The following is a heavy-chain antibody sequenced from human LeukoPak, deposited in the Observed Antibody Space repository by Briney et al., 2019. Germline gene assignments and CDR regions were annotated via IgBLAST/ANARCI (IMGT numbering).Heavy chain of an antibody. CDR2: IYYSGST. CDR3: AVPDCGGDCYTLEAFDI. J-gene: IGHJ3*02. D-gene: IGHD2-21*01. Sequence: PSETLSLTCTVSGGSLSSSSYYWGWIRQPPGKGLEWIGSIYYSGSTYYNPSLKSRVTISVDTSKNQFSLKLSSVTAADTAVYYCAVPDCGGDCYTLEAFDIWGQGTMVTVSS. CDR1: GGSLSSSSYY. V-gene: IGHV4-39*01.